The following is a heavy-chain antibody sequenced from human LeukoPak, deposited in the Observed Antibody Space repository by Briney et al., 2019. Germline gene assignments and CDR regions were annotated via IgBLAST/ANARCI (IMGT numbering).Heavy chain of an antibody. CDR1: GYTFTSYG. CDR3: ARDDPNYYDSSGYPGDIDY. D-gene: IGHD3-22*01. Sequence: GASVKVSRKASGYTFTSYGISWVRQAPGQGLEWMGWISAYNGNTNYAQKLQGRVTMTTDTSTSTAYMELRSLRSDDTAVYYCARDDPNYYDSSGYPGDIDYWGQGTLVTVSS. CDR2: ISAYNGNT. J-gene: IGHJ4*02. V-gene: IGHV1-18*01.